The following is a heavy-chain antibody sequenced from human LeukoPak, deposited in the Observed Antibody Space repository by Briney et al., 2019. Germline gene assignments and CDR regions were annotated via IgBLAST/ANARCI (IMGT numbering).Heavy chain of an antibody. J-gene: IGHJ3*02. CDR2: ISYDGSNK. CDR1: GFTFSSYG. CDR3: ATSGRIKRDAFDI. V-gene: IGHV3-30*03. D-gene: IGHD1-26*01. Sequence: GGSLRLSCAASGFTFSSYGMHWVRRAPGKGLEWAAVISYDGSNKYYADSVKGRFTISRDNSKNTLYLQMNSLRAEDTAVYYCATSGRIKRDAFDIWGQGTMVTVSS.